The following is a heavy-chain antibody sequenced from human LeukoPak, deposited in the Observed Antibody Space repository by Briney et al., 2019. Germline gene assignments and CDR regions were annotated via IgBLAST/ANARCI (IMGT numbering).Heavy chain of an antibody. D-gene: IGHD6-19*01. CDR1: GDSVSSNSAA. V-gene: IGHV6-1*01. CDR3: TRSDCSSGRCPGFDN. J-gene: IGHJ4*02. Sequence: SQTLSLTCGISGDSVSSNSAAWNWIRQSPSRGLEWLGRTYYRSKWFINYAPSVKSRIIINPDTPKSQASLQLNSVTPEDTAVYYCTRSDCSSGRCPGFDNWGQGTLVTVSS. CDR2: TYYRSKWFI.